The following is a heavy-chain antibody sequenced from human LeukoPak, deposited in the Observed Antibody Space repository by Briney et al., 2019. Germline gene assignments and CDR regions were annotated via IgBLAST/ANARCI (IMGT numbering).Heavy chain of an antibody. V-gene: IGHV3-23*01. J-gene: IGHJ4*02. CDR2: ISGSGGST. CDR1: GFTLSSYA. Sequence: GGSLRLSCAASGFTLSSYAMSWVRQAPGKGLEWVSAISGSGGSTYYADSVKGRFTISRDNSKNTLYLQMNSLRAEDTAVYYCAKASIVGATGSKSSDYWGQGTLVTVSS. D-gene: IGHD1-26*01. CDR3: AKASIVGATGSKSSDY.